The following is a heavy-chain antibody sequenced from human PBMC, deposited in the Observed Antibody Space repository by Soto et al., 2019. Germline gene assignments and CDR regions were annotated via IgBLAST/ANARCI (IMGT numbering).Heavy chain of an antibody. CDR3: ARALIQLWPHYYYGMDV. CDR1: GGSISSGDYY. CDR2: IYYSGTT. V-gene: IGHV4-30-4*01. Sequence: SETLSLTCTVSGGSISSGDYYWSWIRQPPGKGLEWIGYIYYSGTTYYNPSLKSRVTISVDTSKNQFSLKVSSVTAADTAVYYCARALIQLWPHYYYGMDVWGQGTTVTVSS. D-gene: IGHD5-18*01. J-gene: IGHJ6*02.